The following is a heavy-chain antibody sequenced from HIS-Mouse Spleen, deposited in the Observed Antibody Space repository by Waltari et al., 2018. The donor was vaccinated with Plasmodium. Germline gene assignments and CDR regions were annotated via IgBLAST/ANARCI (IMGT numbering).Heavy chain of an antibody. CDR2: IKQDGSEK. CDR3: AITRVRYFAP. CDR1: GFACSSYW. J-gene: IGHJ2*01. D-gene: IGHD2-8*01. Sequence: EVQLVESGGGLVQPGGSLRLSCAASGFACSSYWMSWVRPAPGKGLEWVAKIKQDGSEKYYVDAVKGRFTMSRDDAKNALYLERNSFIVPACVGLVCAITRVRYFAPWGRGTLVTVSS. V-gene: IGHV3-7*01.